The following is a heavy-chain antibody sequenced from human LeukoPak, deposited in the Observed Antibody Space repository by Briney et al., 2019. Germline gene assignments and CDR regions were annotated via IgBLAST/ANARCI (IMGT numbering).Heavy chain of an antibody. CDR3: ARHANDYVWGSYRYPWYFDY. J-gene: IGHJ4*02. CDR1: GGSISSSSYY. CDR2: IYHSGST. Sequence: SETLSLTCTVSGGSISSSSYYWGWIRQPPGKGLEWIGGIYHSGSTYYNPSLKSRVTISVDTSKNQFALKLSSVTAADTAVYYCARHANDYVWGSYRYPWYFDYWGQGTLVTVSS. V-gene: IGHV4-39*01. D-gene: IGHD3-16*02.